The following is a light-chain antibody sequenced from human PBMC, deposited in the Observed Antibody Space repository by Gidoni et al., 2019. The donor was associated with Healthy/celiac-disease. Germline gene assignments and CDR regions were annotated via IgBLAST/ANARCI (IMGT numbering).Light chain of an antibody. J-gene: IGKJ5*01. CDR3: QQYNNWPAIT. CDR1: QSVSSN. V-gene: IGKV3-15*01. Sequence: EIVMTQSPATLYVSTGERATLTCRASQSVSSNLDWYQQKPGQAPRLLIYGASTRDTGIPARFRGSGSGTEFTLTISRLKSEDFAVYYCQQYNNWPAITFGQGTRLEIK. CDR2: GAS.